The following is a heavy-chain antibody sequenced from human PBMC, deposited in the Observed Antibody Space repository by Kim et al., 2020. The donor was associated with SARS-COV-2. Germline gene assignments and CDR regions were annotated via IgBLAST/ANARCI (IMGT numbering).Heavy chain of an antibody. D-gene: IGHD6-19*01. V-gene: IGHV1-3*01. Sequence: ASVKVSCKASGYTFTNYAIHWVRQAPGQRLEWMGWINVGNGNTKYSQKFQGRVIITSDTSASAVYMELSSLSPEDTAVYYCARVGGAVAGSVYDAFDIWGHGTMVIVS. J-gene: IGHJ3*02. CDR3: ARVGGAVAGSVYDAFDI. CDR2: INVGNGNT. CDR1: GYTFTNYA.